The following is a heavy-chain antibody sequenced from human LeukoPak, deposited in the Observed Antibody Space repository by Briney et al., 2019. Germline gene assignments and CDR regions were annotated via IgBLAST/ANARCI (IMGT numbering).Heavy chain of an antibody. CDR1: EFTVSSYS. Sequence: SRTLAWASSEFTVSSYSMDWVRQAPGKGLEWVSHISSSRSTIYYEDSVNGRFTISRDNAKNSTYLQMTSLRADDTAVYYCAREGVVVETAPAGYSIDVWGKGTTVTVSS. V-gene: IGHV3-48*01. J-gene: IGHJ6*03. CDR2: ISSSRSTI. CDR3: AREGVVVETAPAGYSIDV. D-gene: IGHD2-15*01.